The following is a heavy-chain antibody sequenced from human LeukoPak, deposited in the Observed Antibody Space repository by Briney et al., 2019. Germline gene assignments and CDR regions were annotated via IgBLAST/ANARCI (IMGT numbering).Heavy chain of an antibody. CDR1: GGSISSGGYY. V-gene: IGHV4-31*03. CDR3: ARQWGSGWDGEKYYYYGMDV. Sequence: SQTLSLTCTLSGGSISSGGYYWSWSRQHPGKGMEWIGYIYYRGSTYYNPSLKSRVTISIDTSKNKFSLKLRSVTAADTAVYYCARQWGSGWDGEKYYYYGMDVWGEGRTATVCS. J-gene: IGHJ6*01. D-gene: IGHD6-19*01. CDR2: IYYRGST.